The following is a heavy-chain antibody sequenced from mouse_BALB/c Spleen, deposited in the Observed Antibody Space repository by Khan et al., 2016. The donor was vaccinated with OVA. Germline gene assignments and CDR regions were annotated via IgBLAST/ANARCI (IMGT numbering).Heavy chain of an antibody. CDR3: ARRTTGDALDY. Sequence: VQLQESGAELARPGASVKMSCKASGYSFTSHTMHWVKQKPGKGMEWFGDIKPRSGDTNYNKEINNKTTLTANKSSSTAYMTMNQLTSEDSAVYYSARRTTGDALDYWGQGTTVTVSS. CDR2: IKPRSGDT. V-gene: IGHV1-4*01. D-gene: IGHD2-14*01. CDR1: GYSFTSHT. J-gene: IGHJ4*01.